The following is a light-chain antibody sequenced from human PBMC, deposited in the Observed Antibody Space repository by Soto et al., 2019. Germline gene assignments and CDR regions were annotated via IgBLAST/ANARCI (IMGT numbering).Light chain of an antibody. CDR1: SSDVGGNNY. Sequence: QSALTQPASVSGSPGQSITIPCTGTSSDVGGNNYVSWYQQYPGKAPKPIIYHVSDRPSGVSNRFSGSKSGSTASLTISGLQVEDEADYYCSSHVDTSTPHVVFGGGTKLTVL. CDR2: HVS. CDR3: SSHVDTSTPHVV. J-gene: IGLJ2*01. V-gene: IGLV2-14*03.